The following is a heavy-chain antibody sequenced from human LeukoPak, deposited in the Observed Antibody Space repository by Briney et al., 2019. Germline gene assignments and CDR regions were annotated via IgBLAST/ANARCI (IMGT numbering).Heavy chain of an antibody. CDR2: INPSGGST. Sequence: ASVKVSCKASGYTFTSYYMHWVRQAPGQGLEWMGIINPSGGSTSYAQKFQGRVTMTRDTSTSTVYMELSSLRSEDTAVYYCARDLRVGYCSSTSCSKGDAFDIWGQGTMVTVSS. J-gene: IGHJ3*02. CDR1: GYTFTSYY. V-gene: IGHV1-46*01. CDR3: ARDLRVGYCSSTSCSKGDAFDI. D-gene: IGHD2-2*01.